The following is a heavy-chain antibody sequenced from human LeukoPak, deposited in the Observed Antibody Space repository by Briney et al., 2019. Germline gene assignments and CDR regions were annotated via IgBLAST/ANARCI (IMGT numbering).Heavy chain of an antibody. CDR1: GGTFSNYA. D-gene: IGHD6-13*01. J-gene: IGHJ3*02. V-gene: IGHV1-69*06. CDR2: IIPIFGTA. Sequence: ASVKVSCKASGGTFSNYAISWVRQAPGQGLEWMGGIIPIFGTANYAQKFRGRVTITADKSTRTAYMELSSLRSEDTAVYYCTRDHLAADGSDAFDIWGQGTMVTVSS. CDR3: TRDHLAADGSDAFDI.